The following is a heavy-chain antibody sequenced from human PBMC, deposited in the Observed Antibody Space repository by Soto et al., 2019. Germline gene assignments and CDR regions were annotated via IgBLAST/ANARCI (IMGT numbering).Heavy chain of an antibody. CDR2: IIPIFGTA. J-gene: IGHJ4*02. Sequence: QVQLVQSGAEVKKPGSSVKVSCKASGGTFSSYAISWVRQAPGHRLEWMGGIIPIFGTANYAQKFQGRVTITANKSTSTAYMELSSLRSEDTAVYYCARAGRGYSYGYDYWGQGTLVTVSS. V-gene: IGHV1-69*06. CDR3: ARAGRGYSYGYDY. D-gene: IGHD5-18*01. CDR1: GGTFSSYA.